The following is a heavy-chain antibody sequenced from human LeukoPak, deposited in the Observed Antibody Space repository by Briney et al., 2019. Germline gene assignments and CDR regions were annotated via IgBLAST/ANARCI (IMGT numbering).Heavy chain of an antibody. Sequence: ASVKVSCKASGYTFTGSYMHWVRQAPGQGLEWMGWINPNSGGTNYAQKFQGRVTMTRDTSIGTAYMELSRLRSDDTAVYYCARVIVGNRNWFDPWGQGTLVTVSS. CDR3: ARVIVGNRNWFDP. J-gene: IGHJ5*02. CDR1: GYTFTGSY. CDR2: INPNSGGT. V-gene: IGHV1-2*02. D-gene: IGHD1-26*01.